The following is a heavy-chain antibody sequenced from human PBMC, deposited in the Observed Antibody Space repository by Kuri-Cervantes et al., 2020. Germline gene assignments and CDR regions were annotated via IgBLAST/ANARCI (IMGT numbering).Heavy chain of an antibody. J-gene: IGHJ4*02. CDR2: ITPNTGAA. CDR3: ARAGIPAAVGLLTH. CDR1: GGTFSSYA. V-gene: IGHV1-2*02. Sequence: ASVKVSCKASGGTFSSYAINWVRQAPGQGLEWMGWITPNTGAANYGQKFQGRVTLTRDTSINTIYMELTSLRHDDTAIYYCARAGIPAAVGLLTHWGQGSLVTVSS. D-gene: IGHD6-25*01.